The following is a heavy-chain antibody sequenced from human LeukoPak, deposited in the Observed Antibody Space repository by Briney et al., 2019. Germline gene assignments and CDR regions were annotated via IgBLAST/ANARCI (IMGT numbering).Heavy chain of an antibody. J-gene: IGHJ4*02. CDR2: IRSKANSYAT. CDR3: TSLSLGIGVDY. V-gene: IGHV3-73*01. Sequence: QPGGSLRLSCAASGFTFSSYAMSWVRQAPGKGLEWVGRIRSKANSYATAYAASVKGRFTISRDDSKNTAYLQMNSLKTEDTAVYYCTSLSLGIGVDYWGQGTLVTVSS. D-gene: IGHD7-27*01. CDR1: GFTFSSYA.